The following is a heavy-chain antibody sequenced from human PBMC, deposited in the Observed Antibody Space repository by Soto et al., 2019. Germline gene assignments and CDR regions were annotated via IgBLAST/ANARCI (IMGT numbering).Heavy chain of an antibody. CDR2: IYYSGST. Sequence: QLQLQESGPGLVKPSETLSLTCTVSGGSISSSSYYWGWIRQPPGKGLEWIGSIYYSGSTYYNPSLKSRVTISVDTSKNQFSLKLSSVTAADTAVYYCCSIGDYVWGSYSQDYWGQGTLVTVSS. CDR3: CSIGDYVWGSYSQDY. J-gene: IGHJ4*02. D-gene: IGHD3-16*01. V-gene: IGHV4-39*01. CDR1: GGSISSSSYY.